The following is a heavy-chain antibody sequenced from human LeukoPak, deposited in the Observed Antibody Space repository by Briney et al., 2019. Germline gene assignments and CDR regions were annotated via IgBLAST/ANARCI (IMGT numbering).Heavy chain of an antibody. D-gene: IGHD5-18*01. V-gene: IGHV3-23*01. CDR2: ISGSGGST. Sequence: GGSLRLSCAASGFTFSSYGLSWVRQAPGKGLEWVSAISGSGGSTYYADSVKGRFTISRDNSKNTLYLQMNSLRAEDTAVDYCAKDSARGYTYIFDYWGQGTLVTVSS. J-gene: IGHJ4*02. CDR1: GFTFSSYG. CDR3: AKDSARGYTYIFDY.